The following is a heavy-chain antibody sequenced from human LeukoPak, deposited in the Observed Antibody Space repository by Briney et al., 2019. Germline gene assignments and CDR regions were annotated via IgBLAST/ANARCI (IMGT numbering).Heavy chain of an antibody. D-gene: IGHD3-3*01. J-gene: IGHJ4*02. Sequence: HPGGSLRLSCAASGITLSLDGMHWVRQAPGKGLQWVAFIRYDSSNDFYADSVKGRFTISRDISKSTLYLQMNSLRAEDTAVYYCAKDRGDYDFWSGQAFWGQGTLVTVSS. V-gene: IGHV3-30*02. CDR2: IRYDSSND. CDR1: GITLSLDG. CDR3: AKDRGDYDFWSGQAF.